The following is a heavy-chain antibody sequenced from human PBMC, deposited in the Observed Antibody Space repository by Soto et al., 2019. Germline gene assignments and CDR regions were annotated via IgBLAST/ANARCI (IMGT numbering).Heavy chain of an antibody. D-gene: IGHD3-16*01. CDR1: GFGFSSYA. V-gene: IGHV3-23*01. J-gene: IGHJ4*02. CDR3: AKDRGGEFSSSRYFDY. CDR2: ITPGGGTT. Sequence: GGSLRLSCAASGFGFSSYAMSWVRQAPGKGLEWVSGITPGGGTTNYRDSVKGRFTISRDNSTNTLYLETNSLRVEDTAIYFCAKDRGGEFSSSRYFDYWGQGTLVTVSS.